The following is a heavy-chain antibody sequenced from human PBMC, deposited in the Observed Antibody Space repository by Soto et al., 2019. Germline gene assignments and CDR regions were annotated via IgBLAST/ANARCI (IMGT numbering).Heavy chain of an antibody. CDR1: GYSFASHW. J-gene: IGHJ4*02. CDR2: IYPGDSDT. V-gene: IGHV5-51*01. D-gene: IGHD1-26*01. Sequence: GESLKISFKGSGYSFASHWVAWVRQMPEKGLEWIGTIYPGDSDTKYSSAFRGHVTISADTSVSTAYLQWRSLEATDSAIYYCARYSGSYWHYLDFWGQGTLVTVYS. CDR3: ARYSGSYWHYLDF.